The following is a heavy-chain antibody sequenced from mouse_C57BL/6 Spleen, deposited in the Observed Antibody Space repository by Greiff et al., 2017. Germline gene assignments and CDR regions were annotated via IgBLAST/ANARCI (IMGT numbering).Heavy chain of an antibody. D-gene: IGHD1-1*01. CDR1: GYTFTSYW. CDR2: IHPNSGST. J-gene: IGHJ4*01. CDR3: ARRRGITTVVADYYAMDY. Sequence: QVHVKQPGAELVKPGASVKLSCKASGYTFTSYWMHWVKQRPGQGLEWIGMIHPNSGSTNYNEKFKSKATLTVDKSSSTAYMQLSSLTSEDSAVYYCARRRGITTVVADYYAMDYWGQGTSVTVSS. V-gene: IGHV1-64*01.